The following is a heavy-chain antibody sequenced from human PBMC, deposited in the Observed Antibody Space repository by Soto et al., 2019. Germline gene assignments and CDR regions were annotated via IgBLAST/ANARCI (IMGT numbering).Heavy chain of an antibody. V-gene: IGHV4-31*03. J-gene: IGHJ5*02. CDR2: IHYSGST. D-gene: IGHD6-13*01. CDR3: ARSWTAAAGWANWFDP. CDR1: GGSISSDGFY. Sequence: QVQLQESGPGLVKPSQTLSLTCTVSGGSISSDGFYWSWIRQYPGKGLEWIGYIHYSGSTYYNPSLMSRTTISVDTSQNHSSPKLNSVTDADTAVYYCARSWTAAAGWANWFDPWGQGTLVIVSS.